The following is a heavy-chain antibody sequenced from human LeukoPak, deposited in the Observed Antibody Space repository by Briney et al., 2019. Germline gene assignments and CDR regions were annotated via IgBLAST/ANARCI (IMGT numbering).Heavy chain of an antibody. V-gene: IGHV1-2*02. J-gene: IGHJ4*02. CDR3: ARGGGRTIIAAAGTSSY. Sequence: ASVKVSCKASGYTFTGYYMHWVRQAPGQGLEWMGWINPNSGGTNYAQEFQGRVTMTRDTSISTAYMELSRLRSDDTAVYYCARGGGRTIIAAAGTSSYWGQGTLVTVSS. CDR1: GYTFTGYY. D-gene: IGHD6-13*01. CDR2: INPNSGGT.